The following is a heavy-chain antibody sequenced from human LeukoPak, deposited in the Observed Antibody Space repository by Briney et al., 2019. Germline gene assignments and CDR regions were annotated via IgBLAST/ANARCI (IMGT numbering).Heavy chain of an antibody. CDR2: MHPNSGNT. V-gene: IGHV1-8*02. D-gene: IGHD6-19*01. CDR3: ARGGPVAATHKYFQY. Sequence: GASVKVSCKASGYTFTGYYMHWVRQATGQGLEWMGWMHPNSGNTGYAQNFQGRVTMTRNTSISTAYMELSSLRSEDTAVYYCARGGPVAATHKYFQYWGQGTLVTVSS. CDR1: GYTFTGYY. J-gene: IGHJ1*01.